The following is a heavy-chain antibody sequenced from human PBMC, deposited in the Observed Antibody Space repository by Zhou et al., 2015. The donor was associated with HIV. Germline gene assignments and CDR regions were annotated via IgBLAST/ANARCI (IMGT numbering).Heavy chain of an antibody. CDR3: ARGAPSTMIVVAGDWFDP. Sequence: QVQLVQSGAEVKKPGSSVKVSCKTSGDTFSAYSISWVRQAPGQGLEWMGVITPILGTTKYAQKFQGRVTVSADRSTSTAYMELRSLRSEDTAVYYCARGAPSTMIVVAGDWFDPWGQGTLVTVSS. D-gene: IGHD3-22*01. CDR1: GDTFSAYS. CDR2: ITPILGTT. J-gene: IGHJ5*02. V-gene: IGHV1-69*06.